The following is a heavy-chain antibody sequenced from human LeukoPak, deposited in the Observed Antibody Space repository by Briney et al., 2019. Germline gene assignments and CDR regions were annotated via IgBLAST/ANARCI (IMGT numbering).Heavy chain of an antibody. CDR1: GGSISSSSYY. CDR3: AGTGRSSWTMNFDY. J-gene: IGHJ4*02. V-gene: IGHV4-39*01. D-gene: IGHD6-13*01. CDR2: IYYSGST. Sequence: SETLSLTCTVSGGSISSSSYYWGWIRQPPGKGLEWIGSIYYSGSTYYNPSVKSRVTISVDTSKNQFSLKLSSVTAADTAVYYWAGTGRSSWTMNFDYWGQGTLVTVSS.